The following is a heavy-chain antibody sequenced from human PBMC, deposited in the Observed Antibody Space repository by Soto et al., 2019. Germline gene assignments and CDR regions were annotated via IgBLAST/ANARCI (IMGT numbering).Heavy chain of an antibody. CDR1: GGSISSGGYY. D-gene: IGHD3-3*01. CDR3: ARSHYDFWSGYYIGVGYVDY. J-gene: IGHJ4*02. CDR2: IYYSGSP. Sequence: QVQLQESGPGLVKPSQTLSLTCTVSGGSISSGGYYWSWIRQHPGKGLEWIGYIYYSGSPYYNPSLKRRVTISVDTSKNQFSLKLSSVTDAYTAVYYCARSHYDFWSGYYIGVGYVDYWGQGTLVTVSS. V-gene: IGHV4-31*03.